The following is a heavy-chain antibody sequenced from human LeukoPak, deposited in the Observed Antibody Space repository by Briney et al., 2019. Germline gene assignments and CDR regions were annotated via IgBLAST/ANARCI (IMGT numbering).Heavy chain of an antibody. V-gene: IGHV3-15*04. Sequence: GGSLRLSRAASGFTFSNACMSWVRQAPGKGLEWVGRIESEFDGGTTDYAAPVKGRFSISRDDSKSTLYLQMNSLKTEDTAVYYCTTYDSSGDHGFDIWGQGTMVTVSS. D-gene: IGHD3-22*01. J-gene: IGHJ3*02. CDR1: GFTFSNAC. CDR2: IESEFDGGTT. CDR3: TTYDSSGDHGFDI.